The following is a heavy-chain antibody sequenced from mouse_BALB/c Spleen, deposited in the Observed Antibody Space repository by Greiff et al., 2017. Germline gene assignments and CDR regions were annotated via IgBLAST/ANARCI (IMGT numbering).Heavy chain of an antibody. CDR2: INPSTGYT. D-gene: IGHD2-14*01. Sequence: VQLVESGAELAKPGASVKMSCNASGYTFTSYWMHWVNQRPGQGLEWIGYINPSTGYTEYNQKFTDKATLTADNSSSTTYMQLSSLTSEASAVYYCARKVRAAMDYWGQGTSVTVSS. CDR1: GYTFTSYW. J-gene: IGHJ4*01. V-gene: IGHV1-7*01. CDR3: ARKVRAAMDY.